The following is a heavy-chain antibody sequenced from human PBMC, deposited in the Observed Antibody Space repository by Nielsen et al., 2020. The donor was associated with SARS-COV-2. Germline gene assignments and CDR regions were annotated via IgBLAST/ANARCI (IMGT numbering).Heavy chain of an antibody. CDR2: IYYSEST. CDR3: ASRDPSYYYYYYGMDV. CDR1: GGSISSYY. V-gene: IGHV4-59*12. Sequence: SETLSLTCTVSGGSISSYYWSWIRQPPGKGLEWIGYIYYSESTNYNPSLKSRVTISVDTSKNQFSLKLSSVTAADTAVYYCASRDPSYYYYYYGMDVWGQGTTVTVSS. J-gene: IGHJ6*02.